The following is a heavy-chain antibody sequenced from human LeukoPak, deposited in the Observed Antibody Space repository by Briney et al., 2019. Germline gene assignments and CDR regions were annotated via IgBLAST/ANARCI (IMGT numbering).Heavy chain of an antibody. CDR3: AKEDGSGSGNAFDI. V-gene: IGHV3-21*01. J-gene: IGHJ3*02. CDR2: ISSGSSYI. D-gene: IGHD3-10*01. CDR1: GFTFSSYA. Sequence: GGSLRLSCAASGFTFSSYAMSWVRQAPGKGLEWVSSISSGSSYIYYADSVKGRFTISRDNAKNSLYLQMNSLRAEDTAVYYCAKEDGSGSGNAFDIWGQGTMVTVSS.